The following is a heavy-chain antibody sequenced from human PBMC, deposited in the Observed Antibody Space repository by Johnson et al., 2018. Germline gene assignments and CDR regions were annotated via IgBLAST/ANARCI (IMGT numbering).Heavy chain of an antibody. V-gene: IGHV3-23*04. CDR1: GFTFSSYA. CDR3: AKNLKSGTYVRAEYFQH. Sequence: VQLVQSGGGLVQPGGSXSLSCAASGFTFSSYAMNWVSQAPGKGLEWVSTISRSNSSTYYADSVKGRFTISRDNSKNILYLQMNSLRAEDTAIYYCAKNLKSGTYVRAEYFQHWGQGTLVTVSS. D-gene: IGHD1-26*01. J-gene: IGHJ1*01. CDR2: ISRSNSST.